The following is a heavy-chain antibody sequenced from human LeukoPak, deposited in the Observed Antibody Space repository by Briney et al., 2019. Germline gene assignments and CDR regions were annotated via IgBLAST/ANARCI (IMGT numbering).Heavy chain of an antibody. J-gene: IGHJ4*02. D-gene: IGHD5-12*01. CDR2: IDPTDSYT. Sequence: KIGESLKISCKGSGYTFTNYWISWVRQMPGKALEWMGRIDPTDSYTNYSPSFQGHVTISVDKSIDTAYLQWSSLKASDTAMYYCARHGRSGYDGDWGQGTLVTVSS. V-gene: IGHV5-10-1*01. CDR1: GYTFTNYW. CDR3: ARHGRSGYDGD.